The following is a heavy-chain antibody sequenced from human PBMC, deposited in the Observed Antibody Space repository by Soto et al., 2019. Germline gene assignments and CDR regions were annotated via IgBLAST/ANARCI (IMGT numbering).Heavy chain of an antibody. CDR2: ISGSGTST. D-gene: IGHD1-26*01. V-gene: IGHV3-23*01. CDR3: AKGSRGTYYEAQYYKGMDV. J-gene: IGHJ6*02. CDR1: GFTFSSFV. Sequence: EVQLLESGGGLVQPGGSLRLSCAGSGFTFSSFVMGWVRQAPGKGLEWVSSISGSGTSTYYADSVQGRFTISRDNSKNALYLQMNSLRAEDTAIYYCAKGSRGTYYEAQYYKGMDVWGQGTTVTVSS.